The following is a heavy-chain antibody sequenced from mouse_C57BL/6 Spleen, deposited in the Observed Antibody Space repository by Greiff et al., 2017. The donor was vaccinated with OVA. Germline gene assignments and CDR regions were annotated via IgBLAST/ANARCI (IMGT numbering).Heavy chain of an antibody. D-gene: IGHD1-1*02. CDR1: GYAFSSSW. CDR3: ATGVVYSD. CDR2: IYPGDGDT. Sequence: QVQLKESGPELVKPGASVKISCKASGYAFSSSWMNWVKQRPGTGLEWIGRIYPGDGDTHYNGKFKGKATLTADKSSSTAYMQLSSLTSENAAVYYCATGVVYSDWGQGTLVTVAA. J-gene: IGHJ3*01. V-gene: IGHV1-82*01.